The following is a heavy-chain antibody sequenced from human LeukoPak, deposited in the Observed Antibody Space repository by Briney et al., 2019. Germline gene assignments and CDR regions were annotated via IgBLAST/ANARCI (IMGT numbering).Heavy chain of an antibody. CDR1: GFTFSSYW. Sequence: PGGSLRLSCAASGFTFSSYWMSWVRQAPGKGLEWVANIKQDGSEKYYVDSVKGRFTISRDNAKNSLYLQMNSLRAEDTAVYYCAREDSGGYYYFDYWGQGTLVTVSS. D-gene: IGHD3-22*01. J-gene: IGHJ4*02. CDR2: IKQDGSEK. V-gene: IGHV3-7*01. CDR3: AREDSGGYYYFDY.